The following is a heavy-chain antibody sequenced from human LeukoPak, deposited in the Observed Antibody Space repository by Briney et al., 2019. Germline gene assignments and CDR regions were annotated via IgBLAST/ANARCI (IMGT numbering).Heavy chain of an antibody. Sequence: SETLSLTCTVAGASISSGDCYWSWIRQPPGKGLEWIGYIYNSETTHYTPSLKGRITFSLATPKTQFSLKLNSVTAPDTAVYYCARLFPPSSGYYGHWGQGTLVTVSS. D-gene: IGHD3-22*01. CDR1: GASISSGDCY. CDR2: IYNSETT. V-gene: IGHV4-30-4*01. CDR3: ARLFPPSSGYYGH. J-gene: IGHJ4*02.